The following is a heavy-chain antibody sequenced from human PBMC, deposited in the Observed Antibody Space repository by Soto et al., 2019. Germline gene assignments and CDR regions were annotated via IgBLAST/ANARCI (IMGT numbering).Heavy chain of an antibody. CDR2: IIPIFGTA. CDR1: GGTFSSYA. D-gene: IGHD5-18*01. J-gene: IGHJ6*02. V-gene: IGHV1-69*01. Sequence: QVQLVQSGAEVKKPGSSVKVSCKASGGTFSSYAISWVRQAPGQGLEWMGGIIPIFGTANYAQKFQGRVTITADESTSTAYMELSSLRSEDTAVYYCASPLRGGGYSYGLPRYYYYYGMDVWGQGTTVTVSS. CDR3: ASPLRGGGYSYGLPRYYYYYGMDV.